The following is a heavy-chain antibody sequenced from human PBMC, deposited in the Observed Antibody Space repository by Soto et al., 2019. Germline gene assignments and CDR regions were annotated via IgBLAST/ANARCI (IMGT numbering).Heavy chain of an antibody. D-gene: IGHD1-1*01. CDR3: VRDGTKTLRDWFDP. Sequence: PSETLSLTCTVSGASISGFYWGWIRKSAGKGLEWIGRIYATGTTDYNPSLKSRVMMSVDTSKKQFSLKLRSVTAADTAVYYCVRDGTKTLRDWFDPRGQGISVTVSS. CDR2: IYATGTT. J-gene: IGHJ5*02. CDR1: GASISGFY. V-gene: IGHV4-4*07.